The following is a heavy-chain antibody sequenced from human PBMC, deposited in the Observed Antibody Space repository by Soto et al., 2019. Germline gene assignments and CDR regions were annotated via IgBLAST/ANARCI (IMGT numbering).Heavy chain of an antibody. CDR3: ARGPPPYCISTSCYLTNWFDP. CDR1: GFTFSNSA. D-gene: IGHD2-2*01. Sequence: SVKVSCKTSGFTFSNSAVQWVRQARGQRLEWMGWIIVGSGNTKSAQKFQDRVTITRGMSTNTAYKELSSLRSEDTAVYYCARGPPPYCISTSCYLTNWFDPWGQGTLVTVSS. V-gene: IGHV1-58*01. J-gene: IGHJ5*02. CDR2: IIVGSGNT.